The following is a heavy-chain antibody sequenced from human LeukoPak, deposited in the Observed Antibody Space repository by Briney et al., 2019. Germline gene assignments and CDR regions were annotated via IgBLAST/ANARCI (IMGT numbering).Heavy chain of an antibody. D-gene: IGHD3-22*01. Sequence: SETLSLTCAVYGGSLSGYYWSWIRQPPGRGLEWIGEINHSGSTNYNPSLKSRVTISVDTSKNQFSLKLSSVTAADTAVYYCASAVPGYDSSGYYYYNMDVWGKGTTVTAS. V-gene: IGHV4-34*01. CDR2: INHSGST. CDR1: GGSLSGYY. J-gene: IGHJ6*03. CDR3: ASAVPGYDSSGYYYYNMDV.